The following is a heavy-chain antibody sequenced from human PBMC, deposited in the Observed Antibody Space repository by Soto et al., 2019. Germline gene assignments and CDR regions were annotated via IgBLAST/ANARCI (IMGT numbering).Heavy chain of an antibody. V-gene: IGHV3-48*02. CDR3: ARDRVYCSSTSCYWFLSYGMDV. D-gene: IGHD2-2*01. CDR2: ISSSSSTI. CDR1: GFTFSSYS. Sequence: VQLVESGGGLVQPGGSLRLSCAASGFTFSSYSMNWVRQAPGKGLEWVSYISSSSSTIYYADSVKGRFTISRDNAKNSLYLQMNSLRDEDTAVYYCARDRVYCSSTSCYWFLSYGMDVWGQGTTVTVSS. J-gene: IGHJ6*02.